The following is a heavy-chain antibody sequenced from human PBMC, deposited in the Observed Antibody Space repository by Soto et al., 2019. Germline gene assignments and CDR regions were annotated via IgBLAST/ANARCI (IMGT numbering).Heavy chain of an antibody. V-gene: IGHV6-1*01. Sequence: SPTLSLTCAISGDSVSSNSAAWNWIRQSPSRGLEWLGRTYYRSKWYNDYAVSVKSRITINPDTSKNQFSLQLNSVTPEDTAVYYCASSPYDFWSGYYPLYFDYWGQGTLVTVSS. CDR1: GDSVSSNSAA. CDR2: TYYRSKWYN. J-gene: IGHJ4*02. D-gene: IGHD3-3*01. CDR3: ASSPYDFWSGYYPLYFDY.